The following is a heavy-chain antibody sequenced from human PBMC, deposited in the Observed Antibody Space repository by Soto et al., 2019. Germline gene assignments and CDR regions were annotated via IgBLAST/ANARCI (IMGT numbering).Heavy chain of an antibody. J-gene: IGHJ4*02. CDR1: GYTFTSYG. V-gene: IGHV1-18*01. Sequence: QVQLVQSGAEVKKPGASVKVSCKASGYTFTSYGISWVRQAPGQGLEWRGWISAYNGNTKNAQKLHGRVTMSTDTSTSTAYMELRSLGSDDTAVYYCARYSPPVDYWGQGTLVSGSS. D-gene: IGHD2-21*01. CDR2: ISAYNGNT. CDR3: ARYSPPVDY.